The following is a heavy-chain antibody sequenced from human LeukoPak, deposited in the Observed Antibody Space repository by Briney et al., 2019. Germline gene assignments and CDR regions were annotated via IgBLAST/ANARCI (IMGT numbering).Heavy chain of an antibody. Sequence: SETLSLTCTVSGGSISSYYWSWIRQPPGKGLEWIGYIYYSGSTNYNPSLKSRVTISVDTSKNQFSLKLSSVTAADTAVYYCARDRGGSGWYQGDYYYYGMDVWGQGTTVTVSS. V-gene: IGHV4-59*01. J-gene: IGHJ6*02. CDR1: GGSISSYY. CDR3: ARDRGGSGWYQGDYYYYGMDV. CDR2: IYYSGST. D-gene: IGHD6-13*01.